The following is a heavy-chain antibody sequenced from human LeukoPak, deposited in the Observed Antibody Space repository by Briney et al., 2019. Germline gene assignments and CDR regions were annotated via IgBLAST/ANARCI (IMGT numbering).Heavy chain of an antibody. CDR1: GGSISSSSYY. J-gene: IGHJ3*02. Sequence: PSETLSLTCTVSGGSISSSSYYWGWIRQPPGKGLEWIGSIYYSGSTYYNPSLKSRVTISVDTSKNQFSLKLSSVTAADTAVYYCASRTNDAFDIWGQGTMVTVSS. CDR3: ASRTNDAFDI. V-gene: IGHV4-39*01. CDR2: IYYSGST. D-gene: IGHD3-3*01.